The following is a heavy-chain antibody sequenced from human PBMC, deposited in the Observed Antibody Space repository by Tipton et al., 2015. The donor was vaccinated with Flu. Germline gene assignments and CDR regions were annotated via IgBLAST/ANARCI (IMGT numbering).Heavy chain of an antibody. D-gene: IGHD3-9*01. CDR1: GGTFSSYA. V-gene: IGHV1-69*06. Sequence: QSGPEVKKPGSSVKVSCKASGGTFSSYAISWVRQAPGQGLEWMGGIIPIFGTANYAQKFQGRVTITADKSTSTAYMELSSLRSEDPAVYYCARAGGYYDILTGYGPNYFDYWGQGTLVTVSS. J-gene: IGHJ4*02. CDR3: ARAGGYYDILTGYGPNYFDY. CDR2: IIPIFGTA.